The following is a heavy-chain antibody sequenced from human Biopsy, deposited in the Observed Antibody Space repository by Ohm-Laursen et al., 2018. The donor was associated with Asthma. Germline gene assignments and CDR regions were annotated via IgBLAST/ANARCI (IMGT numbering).Heavy chain of an antibody. J-gene: IGHJ1*01. CDR2: IKHDGSEK. Sequence: GSLSLSCSASGFTFSSYAMSWVRQVPGQALEWVANIKHDGSEKNHVDSLKGRFTISRDNAKNLLFLQMNSLRAEDTAVYYCARTFHFWSPEHAEHYQLWGQGTLVTVSS. CDR1: GFTFSSYA. D-gene: IGHD3-3*01. V-gene: IGHV3-7*01. CDR3: ARTFHFWSPEHAEHYQL.